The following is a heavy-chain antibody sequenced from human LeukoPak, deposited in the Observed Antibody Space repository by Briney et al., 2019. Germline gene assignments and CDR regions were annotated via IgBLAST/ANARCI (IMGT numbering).Heavy chain of an antibody. Sequence: ASVPVPHKASGYTFTGYYIHWVRQAPGQGLEWMGWIHPNSGGTTYAQKFQGRVTMTRDTSISTAYMELSRLKSDDTAVYYCARSYGRQREHDYWGEGTVLTVSS. CDR1: GYTFTGYY. J-gene: IGHJ4*02. CDR2: IHPNSGGT. D-gene: IGHD1-26*01. V-gene: IGHV1-2*02. CDR3: ARSYGRQREHDY.